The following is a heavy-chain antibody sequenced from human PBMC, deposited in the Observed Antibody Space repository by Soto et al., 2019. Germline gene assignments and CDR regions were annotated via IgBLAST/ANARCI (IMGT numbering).Heavy chain of an antibody. CDR2: ISGSGGST. CDR1: GFTFSSYA. D-gene: IGHD2-2*01. V-gene: IGHV3-23*01. J-gene: IGHJ6*03. CDR3: AREVVPGTGSNSYYYYYMDV. Sequence: EVQLLESGGGLVQPGGSLRLSCAASGFTFSSYAMSWVRQAPGKGLEWVSAISGSGGSTYYADSVKGRFTISRDNSKNTLYLQMNSLRAEDTAVYYCAREVVPGTGSNSYYYYYMDVWGKGTTVTVSS.